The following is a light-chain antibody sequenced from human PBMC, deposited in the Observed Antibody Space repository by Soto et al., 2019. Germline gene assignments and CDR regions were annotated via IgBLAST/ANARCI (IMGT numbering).Light chain of an antibody. Sequence: EIVLMQSPGTLSLSPGESATLSCRASQSISSSNLAWYQQKPGLAPRLLIYGASSRATGIPDKFSGSGSGTDFTLTISRLEPEDFAVYYCQQYANSPRTFGQGTKVDIK. CDR2: GAS. V-gene: IGKV3-20*01. CDR3: QQYANSPRT. J-gene: IGKJ1*01. CDR1: QSISSSN.